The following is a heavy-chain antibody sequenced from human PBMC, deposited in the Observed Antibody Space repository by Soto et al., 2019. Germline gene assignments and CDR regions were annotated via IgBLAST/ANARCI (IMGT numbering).Heavy chain of an antibody. CDR2: IIPIFGTA. D-gene: IGHD3-3*01. J-gene: IGHJ6*02. CDR1: GGTFSSYA. V-gene: IGHV1-69*06. Sequence: SVKVSCKASGGTFSSYAISWVRQAPGQGLEWMGGIIPIFGTANYAQKFQGRVTITADKSTSTAYMELSSLRSEDTAVYYCARYDFWSGYAAMRSYYYYGMDVWGQGTPVTVSS. CDR3: ARYDFWSGYAAMRSYYYYGMDV.